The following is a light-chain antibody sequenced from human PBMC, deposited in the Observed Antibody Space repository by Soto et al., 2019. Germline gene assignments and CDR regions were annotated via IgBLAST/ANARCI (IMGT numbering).Light chain of an antibody. CDR3: QQYSHWPSWT. Sequence: EILMTQSPATLSVSPGERATVSCRASQSVSSNLAWYQQKPGQAPRLLIYGASTRATGIPARFSGSGSGTEFTLTISSLQSADFALYYCQQYSHWPSWTFGQGTKVDIK. J-gene: IGKJ1*01. CDR2: GAS. V-gene: IGKV3-15*01. CDR1: QSVSSN.